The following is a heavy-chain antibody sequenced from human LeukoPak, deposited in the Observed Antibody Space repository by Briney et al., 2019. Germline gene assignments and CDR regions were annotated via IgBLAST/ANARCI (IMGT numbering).Heavy chain of an antibody. Sequence: PGGSLRLSCSASGFPFSSYEMNWVRQTPGKGLEWVSYISSSGSTIYYADSVRRRFTISRDNAKNSLYLQMNSLRAEDTAVYYCARYAGYSSGWWVFPDQKTTYYYYYMDVWGKGTTVTISS. D-gene: IGHD6-19*01. V-gene: IGHV3-48*03. CDR1: GFPFSSYE. CDR3: ARYAGYSSGWWVFPDQKTTYYYYYMDV. CDR2: ISSSGSTI. J-gene: IGHJ6*03.